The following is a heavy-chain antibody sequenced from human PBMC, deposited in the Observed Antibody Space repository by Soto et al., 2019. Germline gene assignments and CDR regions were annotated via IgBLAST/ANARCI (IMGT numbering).Heavy chain of an antibody. CDR1: GDSISAYS. D-gene: IGHD5-12*01. CDR3: AREGNLGRWLQPLDF. CDR2: IHYNGNT. Sequence: PSETLSLTCTVSGDSISAYSWSWVRQPPGKGLEWIGNIHYNGNTKYNPSLKSRVSMSVDTSKNQFSLRLISVTAADTAKYFGAREGNLGRWLQPLDFWGQGTLVTVSS. J-gene: IGHJ4*02. V-gene: IGHV4-59*01.